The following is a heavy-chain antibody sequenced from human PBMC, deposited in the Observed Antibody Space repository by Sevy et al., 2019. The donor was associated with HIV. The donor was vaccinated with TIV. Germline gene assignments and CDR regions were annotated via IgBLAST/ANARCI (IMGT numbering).Heavy chain of an antibody. V-gene: IGHV4-34*01. CDR1: GGSFSGYY. Sequence: SETLSLTCAVYGGSFSGYYWSWIRQPPGKGLEWIGEINHSGSTNYNPSLKSRVTISVDTSKNQFSLKLSSVTAADTAVYYCARGLTMVRGVIILGYYYYGMDVWGQGTTVTVSS. CDR3: ARGLTMVRGVIILGYYYYGMDV. CDR2: INHSGST. D-gene: IGHD3-10*01. J-gene: IGHJ6*02.